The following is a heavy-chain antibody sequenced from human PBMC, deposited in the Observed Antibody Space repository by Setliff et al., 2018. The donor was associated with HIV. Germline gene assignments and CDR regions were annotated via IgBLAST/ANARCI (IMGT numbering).Heavy chain of an antibody. J-gene: IGHJ4*02. CDR2: IYPGDSDT. CDR1: GYSFSNYW. D-gene: IGHD1-20*01. Sequence: GESLTISCKGSGYSFSNYWLAWVRQTPGKGLEWMGIIYPGDSDTRYSPSFQGQVTFSADKSINTAYLQWGSLKASDTGIYFCARQTSRYITLSPPDYWGQGTLVTVSS. CDR3: ARQTSRYITLSPPDY. V-gene: IGHV5-51*01.